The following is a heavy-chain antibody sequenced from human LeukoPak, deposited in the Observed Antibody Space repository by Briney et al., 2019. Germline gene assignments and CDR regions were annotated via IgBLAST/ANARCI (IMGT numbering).Heavy chain of an antibody. CDR2: IWHDGSNK. CDR3: AKDAQRGFDYSNSLDY. Sequence: PGGSPRLSCAASGFTFSHYGMHWVRQAPGKGLEWVAVIWHDGSNKYYTDSVKGRFSIPRDNSRNTQYLEMNSLRVEDTAVYYCAKDAQRGFDYSNSLDYWGQGTLVTVSS. V-gene: IGHV3-33*06. J-gene: IGHJ4*02. CDR1: GFTFSHYG. D-gene: IGHD4-11*01.